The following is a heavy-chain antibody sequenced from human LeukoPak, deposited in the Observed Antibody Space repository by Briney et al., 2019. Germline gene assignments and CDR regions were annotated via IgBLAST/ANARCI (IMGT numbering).Heavy chain of an antibody. CDR2: IKQDGSEK. J-gene: IGHJ3*02. Sequence: GGSLRLSCAASGFTFDDYAMHWVRQAPGKGLEWVANIKQDGSEKYYVDFVKGRFTISRDNAKNSLYLQMNSLRADDTAVYHCARAYCSGGSCYLAAFDIWGQGTMVTVSS. V-gene: IGHV3-7*01. CDR3: ARAYCSGGSCYLAAFDI. CDR1: GFTFDDYA. D-gene: IGHD2-15*01.